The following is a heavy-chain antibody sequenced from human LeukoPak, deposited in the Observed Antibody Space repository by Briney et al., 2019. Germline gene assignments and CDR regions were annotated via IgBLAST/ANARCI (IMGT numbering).Heavy chain of an antibody. J-gene: IGHJ4*02. CDR1: GFTFSSYA. CDR2: ISGSGGST. V-gene: IGHV3-23*01. D-gene: IGHD4-23*01. Sequence: GGSLRLSCAASGFTFSSYATSWVRQAPGKGLEWVSAISGSGGSTYYADSVKGRFTISRDNSENTLYLQMNSLRAEDTAVYYCAKDPHDYGGNSFSYYFDYWGQGTLVTVSS. CDR3: AKDPHDYGGNSFSYYFDY.